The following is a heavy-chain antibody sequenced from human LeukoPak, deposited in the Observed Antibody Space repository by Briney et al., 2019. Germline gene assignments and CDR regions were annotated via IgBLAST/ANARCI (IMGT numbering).Heavy chain of an antibody. CDR3: ARLDYYDSSGYSRPFDY. D-gene: IGHD3-22*01. V-gene: IGHV4-30-2*01. CDR1: GGSISSGGYS. J-gene: IGHJ4*02. CDR2: IYHSGST. Sequence: SQTLSLTCAVSGGSISSGGYSWSWIRQPPGNGLEWIGYIYHSGSTNYNPSLKSRVTISVDTSKNQFSLKLGSVTAADTAVYYCARLDYYDSSGYSRPFDYWGQGTLVTVSS.